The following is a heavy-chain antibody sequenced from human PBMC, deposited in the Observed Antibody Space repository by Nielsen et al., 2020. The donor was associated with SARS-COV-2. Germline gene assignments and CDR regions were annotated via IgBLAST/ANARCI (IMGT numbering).Heavy chain of an antibody. CDR2: IHYSGST. Sequence: SETLSLTCTVSGGSFSSYYWSWIRQSPGKGLEWIGYIHYSGSTNYNPSLKSRVTMSVHTSKNQFSLKLSSVTAADTAVYYCARAGGDDSSGYYPDAFDIWGQGTMVTVSS. J-gene: IGHJ3*02. CDR3: ARAGGDDSSGYYPDAFDI. CDR1: GGSFSSYY. V-gene: IGHV4-59*01. D-gene: IGHD3-22*01.